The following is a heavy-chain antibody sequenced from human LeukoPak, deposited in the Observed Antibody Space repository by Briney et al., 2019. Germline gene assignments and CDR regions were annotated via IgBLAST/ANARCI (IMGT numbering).Heavy chain of an antibody. Sequence: GASVKVSCKVSGYTLTELSMHWVRQAPGKGLEWMGGFDPEDGETIYAQKFQGRVTMTEDTSTDTAYMELSSLRSEDTAVYYCAGELYSSSWVLYYMDVWGKGTTVTISS. V-gene: IGHV1-24*01. CDR3: AGELYSSSWVLYYMDV. J-gene: IGHJ6*03. CDR2: FDPEDGET. D-gene: IGHD6-13*01. CDR1: GYTLTELS.